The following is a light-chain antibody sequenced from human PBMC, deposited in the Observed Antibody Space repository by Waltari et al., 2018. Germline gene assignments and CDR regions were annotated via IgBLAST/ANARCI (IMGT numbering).Light chain of an antibody. V-gene: IGKV3-20*01. CDR1: ESLSSSY. CDR3: QQHGSTPWT. J-gene: IGKJ1*01. CDR2: RTS. Sequence: ENVLTQSPDTLSLSPGERATLSCRASESLSSSYLAWYQQKPGQSPRLLIYRTSSRATGSPDRFSGSGSGTDFTLTISRLEPEDLAVYYCQQHGSTPWTFGQGTKVEIK.